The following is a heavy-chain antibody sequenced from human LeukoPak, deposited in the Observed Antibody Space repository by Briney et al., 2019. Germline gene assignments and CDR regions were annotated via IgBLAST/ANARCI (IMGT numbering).Heavy chain of an antibody. V-gene: IGHV1-18*01. CDR2: ISAYNGNT. Sequence: ASVKVSCKASGYTFTSYGISWVRQAPGQGLEWMGWISAYNGNTNYAQNLQGRVTMTTDTSTSTAYMELSSLRSGDTAVYYCVRGYSGTGDLDYWGQGTLVTVSS. J-gene: IGHJ4*02. CDR3: VRGYSGTGDLDY. CDR1: GYTFTSYG. D-gene: IGHD3-10*01.